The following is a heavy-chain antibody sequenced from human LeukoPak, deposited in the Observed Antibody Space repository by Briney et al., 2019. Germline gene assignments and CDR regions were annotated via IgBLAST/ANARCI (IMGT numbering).Heavy chain of an antibody. Sequence: PSETLSLTCTVSGGSISSDYWSWIRQPPGKGLEWIGYIYYSGRTYYNPSLKSRITISADTSKNQFSLKLTSVTDADTAVYFCARDRGRRGGFDYWGQGTQVTVSS. CDR2: IYYSGRT. V-gene: IGHV4-59*01. CDR3: ARDRGRRGGFDY. J-gene: IGHJ4*02. D-gene: IGHD3-10*01. CDR1: GGSISSDY.